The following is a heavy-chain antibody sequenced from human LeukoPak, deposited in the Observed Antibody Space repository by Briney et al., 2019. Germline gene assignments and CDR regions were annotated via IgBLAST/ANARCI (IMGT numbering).Heavy chain of an antibody. V-gene: IGHV3-21*01. CDR1: GFTFSSYS. Sequence: PGGSLRLSCAASGFTFSSYSMNWVRQAPGKGLEWVSSISSSSSYIYYADSVKGRFTISRDNAKNSLYLQMNSLRAEDTAVYYCARSDYGTGTHFDCWGQGTLVTVSS. D-gene: IGHD4/OR15-4a*01. J-gene: IGHJ4*02. CDR3: ARSDYGTGTHFDC. CDR2: ISSSSSYI.